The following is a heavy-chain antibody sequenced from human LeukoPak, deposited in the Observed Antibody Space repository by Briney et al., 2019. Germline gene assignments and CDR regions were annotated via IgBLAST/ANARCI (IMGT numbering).Heavy chain of an antibody. CDR3: AREEVRMVRGVIITTGYYYYMDV. J-gene: IGHJ6*03. CDR1: GGSISSGNYY. D-gene: IGHD3-10*01. V-gene: IGHV4-61*02. Sequence: SETLSLTCTVSGGSISSGNYYWSWIRQPAGKGLERIGRIYNTGSTKYNPSLKSRVTISVDTSKNQFSLRLSSVTAADTAVYYCAREEVRMVRGVIITTGYYYYMDVWGKGTTVTVSS. CDR2: IYNTGST.